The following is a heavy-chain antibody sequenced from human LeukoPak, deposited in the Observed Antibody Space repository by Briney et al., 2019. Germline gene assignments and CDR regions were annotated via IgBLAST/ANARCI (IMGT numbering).Heavy chain of an antibody. CDR1: GFTFSSYE. V-gene: IGHV3-48*03. Sequence: GGSLRLSCAASGFTFSSYEMNWVRQAPGKGLEWVSYISSSGNTIHYADSVKGRFTISRDNAENSLYLQMNSLRAEDTAVYYCARDAVGIAARRPAPYYYYYYMDVWGKGTTVTVSS. CDR2: ISSSGNTI. CDR3: ARDAVGIAARRPAPYYYYYYMDV. D-gene: IGHD6-6*01. J-gene: IGHJ6*03.